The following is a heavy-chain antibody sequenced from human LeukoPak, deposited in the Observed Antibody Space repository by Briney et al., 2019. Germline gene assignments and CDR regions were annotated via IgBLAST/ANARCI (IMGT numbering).Heavy chain of an antibody. CDR3: AASVVPAAMHDYYYGMDV. J-gene: IGHJ6*02. CDR2: IIPIFGTA. V-gene: IGHV1-69*01. CDR1: GGTFSSYA. D-gene: IGHD2-2*01. Sequence: GASVKVSCKASGGTFSSYAISWVRQAPGQGLEWMGGIIPIFGTANYAQKFQGRVTITADESTSTAYMELSSLRSEDTAVYYCAASVVPAAMHDYYYGMDVWGQGTTVTVSS.